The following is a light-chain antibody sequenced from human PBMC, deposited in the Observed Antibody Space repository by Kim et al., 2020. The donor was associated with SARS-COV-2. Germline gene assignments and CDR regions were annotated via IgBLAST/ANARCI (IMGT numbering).Light chain of an antibody. V-gene: IGLV2-11*01. Sequence: QSALTQPRSVSGSPGQSVTISCTGTSNDVGGYNYVSWYQQHPGKASKLMIYDVSNRPSGVPDRFSGSKSGNTASLTISGLQPEDEADYYCCSYAGSYTVFGGGTQLTVL. CDR2: DVS. CDR3: CSYAGSYTV. J-gene: IGLJ2*01. CDR1: SNDVGGYNY.